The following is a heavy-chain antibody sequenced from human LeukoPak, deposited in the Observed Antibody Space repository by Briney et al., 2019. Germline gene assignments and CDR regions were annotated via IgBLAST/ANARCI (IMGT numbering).Heavy chain of an antibody. CDR1: GGSINDYY. D-gene: IGHD3-3*01. CDR3: ARDLAYDFWSGYYLHDAFDI. J-gene: IGHJ3*02. CDR2: IYTSGST. Sequence: PSETLSLTRTVSGGSINDYYWSWIRQPAGKGLEWIGRIYTSGSTNYNPSLKSRVTMSVDASKNQFSLKLSSVTAADTAVYYCARDLAYDFWSGYYLHDAFDIWGQGTMVTVSS. V-gene: IGHV4-4*07.